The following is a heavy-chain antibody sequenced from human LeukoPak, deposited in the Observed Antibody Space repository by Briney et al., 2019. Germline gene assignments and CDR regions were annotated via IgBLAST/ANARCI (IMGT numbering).Heavy chain of an antibody. CDR3: ASEGDIGYGYLY. D-gene: IGHD5-18*01. CDR1: GFTLSRHW. J-gene: IGHJ4*02. Sequence: GGSLRLSCAASGFTLSRHWMSWVRQAPGKGLEWVASIRQDGNDINYVESVKGRFIISRDNAGNSVSLQMSSLRAEDTAVYYCASEGDIGYGYLYWGQGTLVTVSS. CDR2: IRQDGNDI. V-gene: IGHV3-7*01.